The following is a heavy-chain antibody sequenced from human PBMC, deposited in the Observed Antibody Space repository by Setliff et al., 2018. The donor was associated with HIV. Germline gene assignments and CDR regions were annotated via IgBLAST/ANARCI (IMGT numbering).Heavy chain of an antibody. D-gene: IGHD3-3*01. Sequence: PSETLSLTCTVSGGSITGSPYFWGWIRRPPLKGLEWIASIHYTGRTYYNPSLKSRVSTSVDPSKNHLSLKLSSVTAADTAVYYCARGTAYYNFWSGYSQDYYYYMDVWGKGTTVTVSS. CDR2: IHYTGRT. CDR3: ARGTAYYNFWSGYSQDYYYYMDV. CDR1: GGSITGSPYF. J-gene: IGHJ6*03. V-gene: IGHV4-39*02.